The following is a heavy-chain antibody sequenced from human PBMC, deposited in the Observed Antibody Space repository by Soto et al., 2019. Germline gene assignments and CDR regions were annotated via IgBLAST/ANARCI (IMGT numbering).Heavy chain of an antibody. CDR1: GYTLTELS. V-gene: IGHV1-24*01. CDR3: ATVGGAVAYSYYFDY. J-gene: IGHJ4*02. CDR2: FDPEDGET. D-gene: IGHD6-19*01. Sequence: ASVKVSCKVSGYTLTELSMHWVRQAPGKGLEWMGGFDPEDGETIYAQKFQGRVTMTEDTSTDTAYMELSSLRSEDTAVYYCATVGGAVAYSYYFDYWGQGTLVTVSS.